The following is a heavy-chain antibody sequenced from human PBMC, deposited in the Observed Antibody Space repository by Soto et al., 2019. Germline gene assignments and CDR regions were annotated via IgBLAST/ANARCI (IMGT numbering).Heavy chain of an antibody. CDR2: IYYSGST. J-gene: IGHJ2*01. CDR1: GGSISSGGYY. CDR3: SRDTTTGTNDHAGSHWYFGL. Sequence: QVQLQESGPGLVKPSQTLSLTCTVSGGSISSGGYYWSWIRQHPGKGLEWIGYIYYSGSTYYNPSLKSRVTISVDTSKNQFSLKLSSVPAADTAVYYWSRDTTTGTNDHAGSHWYFGLWGRGTLVTVSS. D-gene: IGHD1-7*01. V-gene: IGHV4-31*03.